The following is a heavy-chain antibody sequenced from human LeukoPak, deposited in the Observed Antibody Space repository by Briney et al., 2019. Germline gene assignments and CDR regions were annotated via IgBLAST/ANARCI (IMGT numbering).Heavy chain of an antibody. Sequence: ETLSLTCAVSGGSISSSNWWSWVRQPPGKGLEWVSAISGSGGSTYYADSVKGRFTISRDNSKNTLYLQMNSLRAEDTAVYYCAKDVTVTTPLYFDSWGQGTLVTVSS. J-gene: IGHJ4*02. CDR3: AKDVTVTTPLYFDS. V-gene: IGHV3-23*01. CDR2: ISGSGGST. D-gene: IGHD4-17*01. CDR1: GGSISSSN.